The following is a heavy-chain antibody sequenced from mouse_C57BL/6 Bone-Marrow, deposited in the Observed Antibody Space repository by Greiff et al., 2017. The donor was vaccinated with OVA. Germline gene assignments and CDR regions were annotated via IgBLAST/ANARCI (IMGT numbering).Heavy chain of an antibody. Sequence: QVQLKQPGAELVKPGASVKMSCKASGYTFTSYWITWVKQRPGQGLEWIGDIYPGSGSTNYNEKFKSKATLTVDTSSSTAYMQLSSLNSEDSAVLYCAICFYWYCYVWGTGTTVTVSS. CDR1: GYTFTSYW. CDR2: IYPGSGST. J-gene: IGHJ1*03. V-gene: IGHV1-55*01. CDR3: AICFYWYCYV.